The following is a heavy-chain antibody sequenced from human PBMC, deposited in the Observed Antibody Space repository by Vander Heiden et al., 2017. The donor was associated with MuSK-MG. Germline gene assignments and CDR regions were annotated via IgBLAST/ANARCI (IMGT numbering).Heavy chain of an antibody. CDR3: ARDDESRVLTAFEY. J-gene: IGHJ4*02. D-gene: IGHD2-21*02. CDR1: GFTFSTYA. Sequence: QVQLVESGGGVVQPGRSLRLSCAVSGFTFSTYAMHWGRQAPGKGLEWVAVISHDENKIYYADSVEGRFTISRDNSKNTLYLKMSNLRAEDTAVYYCARDDESRVLTAFEYWGQGTLVTVSS. V-gene: IGHV3-30*04. CDR2: ISHDENKI.